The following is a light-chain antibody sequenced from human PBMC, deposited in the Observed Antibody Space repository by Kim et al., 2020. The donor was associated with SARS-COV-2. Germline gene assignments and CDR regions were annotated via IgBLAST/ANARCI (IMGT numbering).Light chain of an antibody. V-gene: IGLV2-23*02. CDR2: EVM. CDR3: CSHAGDSVWL. CDR1: NRDIGLYSL. Sequence: QSALTQPASVSGSPGQSITISCTGTNRDIGLYSLVSWYQQHPGKAPKLIIYEVMKRPSGISDRFSGSKSGITASLTISGLQAEDEADYYCCSHAGDSVWLFGGGTRLTVL. J-gene: IGLJ3*02.